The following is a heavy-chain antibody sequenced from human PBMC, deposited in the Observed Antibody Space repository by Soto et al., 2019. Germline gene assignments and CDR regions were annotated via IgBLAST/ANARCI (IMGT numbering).Heavy chain of an antibody. CDR3: ARDVGVGTYGPHIQGMDF. CDR1: GYTFTTYG. J-gene: IGHJ6*02. V-gene: IGHV1-18*01. D-gene: IGHD2-15*01. CDR2: IDTHTEET. Sequence: QAQVLQSGPEVKKPGASVKVSCKTSGYTFTTYGVSWVRQAPGQGLEWMGWIDTHTEETRYPQKFQGRVTVTADTSSSTDYMEGRNLSSDATATYFCARDVGVGTYGPHIQGMDFWGPGTTVTVS.